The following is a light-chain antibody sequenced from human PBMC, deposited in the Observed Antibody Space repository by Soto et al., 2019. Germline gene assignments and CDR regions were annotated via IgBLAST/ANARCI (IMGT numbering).Light chain of an antibody. CDR1: HSVSNN. CDR2: GAS. V-gene: IGKV3-15*01. Sequence: VMTQSPTTLSVSPGERATLSCRASHSVSNNLAWYQQKPGQAPRLLIYGASTRATGVPARFSGSGSATQFTLTISSLQPDDFATYYCQQYNSYAWTFGQGTKVDIK. CDR3: QQYNSYAWT. J-gene: IGKJ1*01.